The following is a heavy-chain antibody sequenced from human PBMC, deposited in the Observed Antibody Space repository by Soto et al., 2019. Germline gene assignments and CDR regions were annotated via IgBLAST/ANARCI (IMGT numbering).Heavy chain of an antibody. V-gene: IGHV4-34*01. CDR1: GGSFSGYY. Sequence: SETLSLTCAVYGGSFSGYYWSWIRQPPGKGLEWIGEINHSGSTNYNPSLKSRVTISVDTSKNQFSLKLSSVTAADTAVYYCATIENTEIIAGAGNSYYYMDVWGKGTTVTVSS. D-gene: IGHD6-19*01. CDR3: ATIENTEIIAGAGNSYYYMDV. J-gene: IGHJ6*03. CDR2: INHSGST.